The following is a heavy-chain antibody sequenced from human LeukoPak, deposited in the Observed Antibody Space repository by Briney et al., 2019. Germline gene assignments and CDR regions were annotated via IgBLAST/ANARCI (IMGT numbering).Heavy chain of an antibody. Sequence: GGSLRLSCAASGFFFDKFAMSWVRQAPGKGLEWVSAISGSGGSTYYADSVKGRFTISRDNSKNTLYLQMNSLRAEDTAVYYCAKDRIVEMGSYWGQGTLVTVSS. CDR2: ISGSGGST. D-gene: IGHD1-26*01. J-gene: IGHJ4*02. V-gene: IGHV3-23*01. CDR1: GFFFDKFA. CDR3: AKDRIVEMGSY.